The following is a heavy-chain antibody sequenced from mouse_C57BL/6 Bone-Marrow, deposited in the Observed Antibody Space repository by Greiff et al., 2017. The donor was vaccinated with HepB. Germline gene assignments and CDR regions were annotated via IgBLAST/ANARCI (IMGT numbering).Heavy chain of an antibody. Sequence: VQLQQSGAELVRPGSSVKLSCKASGYTFTSYWMHWVKQRPIQGLEWIGNIDPSDSETHYNQKFKDKATLTVDKSSSTAYMQLSSLTSEDSAVYYCARSRDRYDYDGVYYAMDYWGQGTSVTVSS. CDR1: GYTFTSYW. D-gene: IGHD2-4*01. CDR3: ARSRDRYDYDGVYYAMDY. V-gene: IGHV1-52*01. CDR2: IDPSDSET. J-gene: IGHJ4*01.